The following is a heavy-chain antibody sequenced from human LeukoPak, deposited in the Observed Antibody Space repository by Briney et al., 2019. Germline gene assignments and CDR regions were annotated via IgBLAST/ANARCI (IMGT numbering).Heavy chain of an antibody. CDR2: IQRDGSEK. Sequence: GGSLRLSCAASGFTFSNYWMNWVRQARGKGLEWVASIQRDGSEKYYVESVKGRFTISRDNAKNSLYLQMNSLRAEDTAVYYCARQGYSSGKWGQGTLVTVSS. CDR3: ARQGYSSGK. CDR1: GFTFSNYW. D-gene: IGHD6-19*01. V-gene: IGHV3-7*01. J-gene: IGHJ4*02.